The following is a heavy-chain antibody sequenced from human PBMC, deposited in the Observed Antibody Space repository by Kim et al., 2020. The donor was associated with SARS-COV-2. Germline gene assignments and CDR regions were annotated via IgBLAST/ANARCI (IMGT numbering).Heavy chain of an antibody. V-gene: IGHV4-31*03. D-gene: IGHD2-15*01. CDR3: AREVYLKPYCSGGSCYWPGTRWCDP. J-gene: IGHJ5*02. Sequence: SETLSLTCTVSGGSISSGGYYWSWIRQHPGKGLEWIGYIYYSGSTYYNPSLKSRVTISVDTSKNQFSLKLSYVTAADTAVYYCAREVYLKPYCSGGSCYWPGTRWCDPWGQGTLVTVSS. CDR1: GGSISSGGYY. CDR2: IYYSGST.